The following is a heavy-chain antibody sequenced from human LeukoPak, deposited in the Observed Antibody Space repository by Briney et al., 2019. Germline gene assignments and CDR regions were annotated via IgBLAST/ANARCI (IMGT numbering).Heavy chain of an antibody. D-gene: IGHD2-2*01. Sequence: GGSLRLSCPASGFTFSLYALNWVGQAPGRGLEGVSYINDDSSDIHYAGSVRGRFTISRDDARKTLYLQLSSLRVEDTAVYYCARDTFQPGLIDSWGQGTLVTVSS. CDR3: ARDTFQPGLIDS. J-gene: IGHJ4*02. CDR1: GFTFSLYA. CDR2: INDDSSDI. V-gene: IGHV3-21*05.